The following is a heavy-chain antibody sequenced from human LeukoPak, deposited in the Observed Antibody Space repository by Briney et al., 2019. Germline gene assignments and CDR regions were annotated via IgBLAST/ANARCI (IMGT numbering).Heavy chain of an antibody. CDR3: ASASSWSGYYELGY. D-gene: IGHD3-3*01. J-gene: IGHJ4*02. Sequence: SETLSLTCTVSGGSISSYYWSWIRQPPGKGLEWIGYIYYSGSTNYNPSLKSRVTISVDTSKNQFSLKLSSVTAADTAVYYCASASSWSGYYELGYWGQGILVTVSS. V-gene: IGHV4-59*01. CDR1: GGSISSYY. CDR2: IYYSGST.